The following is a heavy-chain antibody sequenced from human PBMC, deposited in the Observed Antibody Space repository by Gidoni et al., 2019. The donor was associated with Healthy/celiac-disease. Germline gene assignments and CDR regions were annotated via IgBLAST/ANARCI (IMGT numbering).Heavy chain of an antibody. D-gene: IGHD3-3*01. CDR1: GFTVRRNY. CDR2: IYSGGST. Sequence: EVQLVETGGGLIQPGGSLRLSGAASGFTVRRNYMSWVRQATGKGLEWVSVIYSGGSTYYADSVKGRFTISRDNSKNTLYLQMNSLRAEDTAVYYCAIASGYDFWSPLGWGQGTLVTVSS. J-gene: IGHJ4*02. CDR3: AIASGYDFWSPLG. V-gene: IGHV3-53*02.